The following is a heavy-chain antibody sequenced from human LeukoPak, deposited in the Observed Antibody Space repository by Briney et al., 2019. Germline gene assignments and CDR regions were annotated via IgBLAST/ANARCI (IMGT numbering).Heavy chain of an antibody. Sequence: GGSLRLSCGASGFTLSSYAMSWVRQPPGKGLEWVSAISGSGGSTYYADSVKGRFTISRDNSKNTLYLQMNSLRAEDTAVYYCYTIGERLYYYYGMDVWGQGTTVTVSS. CDR1: GFTLSSYA. J-gene: IGHJ6*02. D-gene: IGHD3-10*01. CDR3: YTIGERLYYYYGMDV. CDR2: ISGSGGST. V-gene: IGHV3-23*01.